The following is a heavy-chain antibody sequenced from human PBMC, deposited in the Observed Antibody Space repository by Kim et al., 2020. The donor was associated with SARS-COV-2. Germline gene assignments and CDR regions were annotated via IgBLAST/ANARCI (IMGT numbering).Heavy chain of an antibody. CDR2: ISSSSSTI. V-gene: IGHV3-48*02. CDR1: GFTFSSYS. D-gene: IGHD3-9*01. CDR3: ARIFYDILTGYHGDY. Sequence: GGSLRLSCAASGFTFSSYSMNWVRQAPGKGLEWVSYISSSSSTIYYADSVKGRFTISRDNAKNSLYLQMNSLRDEDTAVYYCARIFYDILTGYHGDYWGQGTLVTVSS. J-gene: IGHJ4*02.